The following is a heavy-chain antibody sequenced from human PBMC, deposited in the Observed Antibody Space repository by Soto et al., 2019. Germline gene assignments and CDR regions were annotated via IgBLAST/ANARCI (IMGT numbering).Heavy chain of an antibody. CDR1: GFTFSSYW. Sequence: PGGSLRLSCAASGFTFSSYWMSWVRQGPGKGPEWVANINQDGSEIYYLDSVKGLFTVSRDNSRNSLHLQMDSLGADDTAIYYCAKDNNYSGFDAWGQGALVTVSS. J-gene: IGHJ4*02. D-gene: IGHD2-21*01. CDR2: INQDGSEI. CDR3: AKDNNYSGFDA. V-gene: IGHV3-7*01.